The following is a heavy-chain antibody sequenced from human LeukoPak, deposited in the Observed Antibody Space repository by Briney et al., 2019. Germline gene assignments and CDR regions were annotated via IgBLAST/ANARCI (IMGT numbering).Heavy chain of an antibody. D-gene: IGHD2-21*02. CDR1: GFTFSSYS. Sequence: PGGSLRLSCAASGFTFSSYSMNWVRQAPGKGLEWVSSISSSSSYVYYADSVKGRSTISRDNAKNSLYLQMNSLRAEDTAVYYCARDTSDSPFDYWGQGTQVTVSS. CDR3: ARDTSDSPFDY. CDR2: ISSSSSYV. V-gene: IGHV3-21*01. J-gene: IGHJ4*02.